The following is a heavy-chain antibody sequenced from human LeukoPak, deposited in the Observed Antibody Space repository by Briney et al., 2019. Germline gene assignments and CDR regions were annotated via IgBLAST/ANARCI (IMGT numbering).Heavy chain of an antibody. J-gene: IGHJ6*03. CDR3: ARSPVGKWLVRGIDYYYYMDV. V-gene: IGHV1-46*01. D-gene: IGHD6-19*01. Sequence: ASVKVSCKASGYTFTSYYMHWVRQAPGQGLEWMGIINPSGGSTSYAQKFQGRVTMTRDTSTSTVYMEPSSLRSEDTAVYYCARSPVGKWLVRGIDYYYYMDVWGKGTTVTVSS. CDR1: GYTFTSYY. CDR2: INPSGGST.